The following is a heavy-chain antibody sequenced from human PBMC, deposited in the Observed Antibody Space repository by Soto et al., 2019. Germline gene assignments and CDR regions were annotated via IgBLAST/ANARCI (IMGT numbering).Heavy chain of an antibody. V-gene: IGHV1-3*01. CDR1: GYTFTSYA. CDR3: ARGAAAYSDTHP. D-gene: IGHD4-4*01. CDR2: INAGNGNT. Sequence: ASVKVSCKASGYTFTSYAMHWVRQAPGQRLEWMGWINAGNGNTKYSQKFQGRVTITRDTSASTAYMELSSLRSEDTAVYYCARGAAAYSDTHPWRHGTPVTVSS. J-gene: IGHJ1*01.